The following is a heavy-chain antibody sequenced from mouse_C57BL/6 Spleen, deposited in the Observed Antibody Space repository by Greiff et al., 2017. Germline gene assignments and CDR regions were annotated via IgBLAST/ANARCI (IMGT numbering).Heavy chain of an antibody. V-gene: IGHV1-80*01. Sequence: VQLVESGAELVKPGASVKISCKASGYAFSSYWMNWVKQRPGKGLEWIGQLYPGDGDTKYNGKFKGKATLTADKASSTAYMQISSLTSEDSAVYFCARGDYEDYWGQGTTLTVSS. D-gene: IGHD2-4*01. CDR2: LYPGDGDT. J-gene: IGHJ2*01. CDR3: ARGDYEDY. CDR1: GYAFSSYW.